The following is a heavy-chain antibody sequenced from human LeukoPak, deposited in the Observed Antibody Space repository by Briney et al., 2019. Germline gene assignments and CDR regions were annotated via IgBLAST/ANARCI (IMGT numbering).Heavy chain of an antibody. CDR1: GFTFSRYA. J-gene: IGHJ6*03. CDR3: ASGSRFWSGYYTDYYYYMDV. Sequence: GGSLRLSCEASGFTFSRYAMSWVRQAPGKGLEWVSAISGSGGSTYYADSVKGRFTISRDNSKNTLYLQMNSLRAEDTAVYYCASGSRFWSGYYTDYYYYMDVWGKGTTVTVSS. CDR2: ISGSGGST. V-gene: IGHV3-23*01. D-gene: IGHD3-3*01.